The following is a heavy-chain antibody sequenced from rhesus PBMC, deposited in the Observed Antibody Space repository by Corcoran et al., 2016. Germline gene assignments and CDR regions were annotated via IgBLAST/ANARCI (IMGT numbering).Heavy chain of an antibody. CDR3: AKDGRYSGYSAFDY. J-gene: IGHJ4*01. D-gene: IGHD5-24*01. CDR1: GFTFSSSY. V-gene: IGHV3-8*01. CDR2: INTGGGST. Sequence: EVQLVESGGGLVQPGDSLRLSCSGSGFTFSSSYMYWVRQDPGKGLEWVSAINTGGGSTWYTDSVKGRFTISKENAKNTLYLQMDSLRAEDTAVYYCAKDGRYSGYSAFDYWGQGVLVTVSS.